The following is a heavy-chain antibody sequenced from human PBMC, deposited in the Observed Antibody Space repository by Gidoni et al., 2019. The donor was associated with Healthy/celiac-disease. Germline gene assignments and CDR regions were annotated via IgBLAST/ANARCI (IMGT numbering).Heavy chain of an antibody. Sequence: QVQLVESGGGVVQPGRSLRLSCSASGFTFSSYGMHWFRQAPGKGLEWVAVIWYDGSNKYYADSVKGRFTISRDNSKNTLYLQMNSLRAEDTAVYYCARDRKKGSYYLDYWGQGTLVTVSS. CDR3: ARDRKKGSYYLDY. V-gene: IGHV3-33*01. CDR2: IWYDGSNK. D-gene: IGHD1-26*01. CDR1: GFTFSSYG. J-gene: IGHJ4*02.